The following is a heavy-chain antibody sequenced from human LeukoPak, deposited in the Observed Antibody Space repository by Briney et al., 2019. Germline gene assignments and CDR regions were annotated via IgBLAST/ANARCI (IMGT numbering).Heavy chain of an antibody. V-gene: IGHV3-13*01. J-gene: IGHJ4*02. CDR2: IGTAGDT. CDR1: GFTFKSYE. D-gene: IGHD6-13*01. Sequence: PGGSLRLSCAASGFTFKSYEMPWVRQAAGEGLEWVPAIGTAGDTYYPGSVKGRFTISRENAKNSLYLLMNSLRVGDTAVYYCARGGRGSSWFDNWGQGTLVTVSS. CDR3: ARGGRGSSWFDN.